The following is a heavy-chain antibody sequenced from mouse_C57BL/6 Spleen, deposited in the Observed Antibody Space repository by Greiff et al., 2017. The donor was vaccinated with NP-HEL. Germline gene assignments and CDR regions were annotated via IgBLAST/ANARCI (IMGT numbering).Heavy chain of an antibody. CDR2: INPSNGGT. CDR1: GYTFTSYW. D-gene: IGHD1-1*01. CDR3: ARGGYYGSSYVDDYAMDY. V-gene: IGHV1-53*01. J-gene: IGHJ4*01. Sequence: QVQLQQPGTELVKPGASVKLSCKASGYTFTSYWMHWVKQRPGQGLEWIGNINPSNGGTNYNEKFKSKATLTVDKSSSTAYMQLSSLTSEDSAVYYCARGGYYGSSYVDDYAMDYWGQGTSVTVSS.